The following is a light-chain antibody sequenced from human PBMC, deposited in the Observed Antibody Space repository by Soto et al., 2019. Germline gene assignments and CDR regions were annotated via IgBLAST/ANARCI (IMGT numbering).Light chain of an antibody. CDR3: QQYSRNPLT. CDR1: QSVSSW. J-gene: IGKJ4*01. CDR2: KAS. V-gene: IGKV1-5*03. Sequence: DIQMTQSPSTLSASVGGRVTITCRASQSVSSWLAWYQQKPGEVPKLLIYKASSLESGVPSRFSGSGSGTEFTLTISSLQPDDFVTYYCQQYSRNPLTFGGGTKVEIK.